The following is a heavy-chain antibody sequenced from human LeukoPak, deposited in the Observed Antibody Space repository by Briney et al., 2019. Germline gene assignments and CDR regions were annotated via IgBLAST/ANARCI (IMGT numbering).Heavy chain of an antibody. D-gene: IGHD6-19*01. CDR3: ARSIGYSSGWLGY. V-gene: IGHV4-59*01. CDR2: IYYSGST. J-gene: IGHJ4*02. Sequence: SETLSLTCTVSGGSISSYYWSWIRQPPGKGLEWIGYIYYSGSTNYNPSLKSRVTISVDTSKNQFYLKLSSVTAADTAVYYCARSIGYSSGWLGYWGQGTLVTVSS. CDR1: GGSISSYY.